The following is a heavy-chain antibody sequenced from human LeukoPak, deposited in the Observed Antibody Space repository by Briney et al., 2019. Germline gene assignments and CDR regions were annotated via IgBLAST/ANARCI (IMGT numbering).Heavy chain of an antibody. CDR3: ARAGYSSGWCVDP. V-gene: IGHV4-31*03. CDR2: IYYSGST. D-gene: IGHD6-19*01. Sequence: PSETPSLTCTVSGGSISSGGYYWSWIRQHPGKGLEWIGYIYYSGSTNYNPSLKSRVTISVDTSMNQFSLKLSSVTAADTAVYYCARAGYSSGWCVDPWGQGTLVTVSS. CDR1: GGSISSGGYY. J-gene: IGHJ5*02.